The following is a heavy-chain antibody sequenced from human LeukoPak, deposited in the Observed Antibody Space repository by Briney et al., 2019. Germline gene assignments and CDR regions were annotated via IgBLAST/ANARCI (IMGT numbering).Heavy chain of an antibody. Sequence: PGGSLRLSCAASGFTFSSYWMHWVRQAPGKGLVWVSRINTDGSSTSYADSVKGRFTISRDNAKNSLFLQMNSLSAEDTAVYYCARGSFYSSGWGPLDYWGQGTLVSVSS. CDR2: INTDGSST. D-gene: IGHD6-19*01. CDR1: GFTFSSYW. CDR3: ARGSFYSSGWGPLDY. J-gene: IGHJ4*02. V-gene: IGHV3-74*01.